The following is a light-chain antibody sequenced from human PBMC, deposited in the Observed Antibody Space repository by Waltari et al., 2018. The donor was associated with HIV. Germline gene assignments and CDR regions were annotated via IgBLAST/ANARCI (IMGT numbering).Light chain of an antibody. Sequence: QSVLTQPPSVSAAPGQTVTISCSGSRSNIGHHDVSWYQQLPGTAPKLLIYGNNKRPSGTPDRFSGSKSGTSATLGITGLQTGDEADYYCGTWDSSLSAVFGGGTKLTVL. CDR1: RSNIGHHD. CDR3: GTWDSSLSAV. CDR2: GNN. J-gene: IGLJ3*02. V-gene: IGLV1-51*01.